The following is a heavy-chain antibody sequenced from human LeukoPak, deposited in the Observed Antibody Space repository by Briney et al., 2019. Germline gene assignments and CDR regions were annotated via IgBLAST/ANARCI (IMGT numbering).Heavy chain of an antibody. V-gene: IGHV3-9*01. CDR3: AKDYDILTGYFWGVGAFDI. CDR2: ISWNSGSI. Sequence: GGSLRLSCAASGFTFDDYAMHWVRQAPGKGLEWVSGISWNSGSIGYADSVKGRFTISRDNAKNSLYLQMNSLRAEDTALYYCAKDYDILTGYFWGVGAFDIWGQGTMVTVSS. J-gene: IGHJ3*02. D-gene: IGHD3-9*01. CDR1: GFTFDDYA.